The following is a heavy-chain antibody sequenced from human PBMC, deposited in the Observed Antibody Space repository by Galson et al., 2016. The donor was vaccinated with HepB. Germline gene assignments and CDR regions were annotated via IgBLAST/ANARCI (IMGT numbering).Heavy chain of an antibody. V-gene: IGHV3-30*03. D-gene: IGHD6-13*01. CDR1: GFTFSTYG. Sequence: SLRLSCAASGFTFSTYGMHWVRQAPGKGLEWVAVISYDGTNKYYADSVKGRFTISRDNSKNTLYLQMDGLRVEDTAVYYCARDPGRIAAAGHLDSWGQGTPVTVSS. CDR2: ISYDGTNK. CDR3: ARDPGRIAAAGHLDS. J-gene: IGHJ5*01.